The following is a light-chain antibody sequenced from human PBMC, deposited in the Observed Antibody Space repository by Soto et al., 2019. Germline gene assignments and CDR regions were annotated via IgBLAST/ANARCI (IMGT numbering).Light chain of an antibody. CDR1: SSNIGAGYD. CDR3: HSYDVSLSGPV. V-gene: IGLV1-40*01. J-gene: IGLJ2*01. CDR2: DNN. Sequence: QSVLTQPPSVSGAPGQRVTISCTGSSSNIGAGYDVHWYQQLPGTAPKVLIHDNNNKPPGVPDRFSGSKSGTSASLAITGLQAEDEADYYCHSYDVSLSGPVFGGGTKVTVL.